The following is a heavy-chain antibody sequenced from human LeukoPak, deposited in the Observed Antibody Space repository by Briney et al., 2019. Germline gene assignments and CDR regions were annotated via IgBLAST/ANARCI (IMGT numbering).Heavy chain of an antibody. CDR3: ASLYGGNLYSGLDV. D-gene: IGHD4-23*01. Sequence: GGSLRLSCAAAAFTFSSYEMNWVRQAPGKGLEWLSYIRSSGSPIYYADSVKGRFTISRDNGKNSLYLQMDDLRAEDTAVYYCASLYGGNLYSGLDVWGQGTTVTVSS. V-gene: IGHV3-48*03. CDR2: IRSSGSPI. J-gene: IGHJ6*02. CDR1: AFTFSSYE.